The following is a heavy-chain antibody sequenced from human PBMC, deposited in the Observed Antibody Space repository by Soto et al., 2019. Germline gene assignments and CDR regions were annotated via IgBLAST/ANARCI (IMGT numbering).Heavy chain of an antibody. V-gene: IGHV3-48*01. J-gene: IGHJ4*02. CDR1: GFTFSSYS. CDR3: ARAYGRFDY. CDR2: ISSSNTTI. D-gene: IGHD3-10*01. Sequence: EVQLVESGGGLVQPGGSLRLSCAASGFTFSSYSMNWVRQAPGKGLEWVSYISSSNTTISYADSVKGRFTISRDNAKNSLYLQMNSLRAEDTAVYYCARAYGRFDYWGQGTLVTVSS.